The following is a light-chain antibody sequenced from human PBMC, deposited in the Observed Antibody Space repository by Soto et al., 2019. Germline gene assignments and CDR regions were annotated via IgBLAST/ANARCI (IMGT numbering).Light chain of an antibody. CDR1: SSDVGGYNY. CDR3: SSYTSSSTLGVV. CDR2: EVS. V-gene: IGLV2-14*01. Sequence: QSALTQPASVSGSPGQSITISCTGTSSDVGGYNYVSWYQHHPGKAPKLMIYEVSNRPSGVSNRFSGSKSGNTASLTISELQAEDEADYYCSSYTSSSTLGVVFGGGTKLTVL. J-gene: IGLJ2*01.